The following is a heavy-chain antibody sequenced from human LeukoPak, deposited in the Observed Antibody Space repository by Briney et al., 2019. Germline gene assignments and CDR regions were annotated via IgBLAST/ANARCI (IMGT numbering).Heavy chain of an antibody. Sequence: GGSPRLSCAASGFTFSSYAMSWVRQAPGKGLRWGSAISGSGGSTYYADSVKRRFTISRDNSKNTLYLQMNSLRAEDTAVYYCAKEKDVPLFDYWGQGTLVTVSS. CDR3: AKEKDVPLFDY. V-gene: IGHV3-23*01. J-gene: IGHJ4*02. CDR2: ISGSGGST. CDR1: GFTFSSYA. D-gene: IGHD3-16*02.